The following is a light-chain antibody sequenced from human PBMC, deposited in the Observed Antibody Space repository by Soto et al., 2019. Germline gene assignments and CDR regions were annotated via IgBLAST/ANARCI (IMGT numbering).Light chain of an antibody. CDR3: SSYTSSTTRV. Sequence: QSVLTQPASGSGSPGQSITISCTGTSSDVGDYNYVSWYQQHPGKAPKLMIYDVSNRPSGVSNRFSGSKSGSTASLTISGLQAEDETDYYCSSYTSSTTRVFGTGTKLTFL. V-gene: IGLV2-14*01. J-gene: IGLJ1*01. CDR2: DVS. CDR1: SSDVGDYNY.